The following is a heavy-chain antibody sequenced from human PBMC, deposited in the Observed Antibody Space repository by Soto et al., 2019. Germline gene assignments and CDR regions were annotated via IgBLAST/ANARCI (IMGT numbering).Heavy chain of an antibody. Sequence: SETLSLTCTVSGGSISSYYWSWIRQPPGKGLEWIGYIYYSGSTNYNPSLKSRVTISVDTSKNQFSLKLSSVTAADTAVYYCARDTRRIAVAGTGWFDPWGQGTLVTVSS. J-gene: IGHJ5*02. D-gene: IGHD6-19*01. CDR1: GGSISSYY. V-gene: IGHV4-59*01. CDR2: IYYSGST. CDR3: ARDTRRIAVAGTGWFDP.